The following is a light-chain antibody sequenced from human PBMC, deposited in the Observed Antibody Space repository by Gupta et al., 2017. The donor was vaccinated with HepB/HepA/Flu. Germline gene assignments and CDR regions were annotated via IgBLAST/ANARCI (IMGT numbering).Light chain of an antibody. CDR2: KDS. CDR1: ALLKQY. Sequence: SYELTQPPSVSVSPGQTARITCSGDALLKQYAYWYQQKPGQAPVLVIYKDSERPSGIPEGFSGSSSGTTVTLTISGVQAEDEADYYCQSADSSGTYVVFGGGTKLTVL. CDR3: QSADSSGTYVV. J-gene: IGLJ2*01. V-gene: IGLV3-25*03.